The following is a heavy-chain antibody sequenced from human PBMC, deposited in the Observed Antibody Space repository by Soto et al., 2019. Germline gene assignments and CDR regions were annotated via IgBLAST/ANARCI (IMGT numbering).Heavy chain of an antibody. CDR2: IWYDGSNK. J-gene: IGHJ4*02. Sequence: QVQLVESGGGVVQPGRSLRLSCAASGFRFSSYGMNWVRQSPGKGLEWVAVIWYDGSNKFYGNSVKGRFTISRDNSRNTQYLQMNSLRDEDTAVYYCATEGKDDSVKGGFDNWGQGTLVTVSS. CDR3: ATEGKDDSVKGGFDN. V-gene: IGHV3-33*01. D-gene: IGHD3-22*01. CDR1: GFRFSSYG.